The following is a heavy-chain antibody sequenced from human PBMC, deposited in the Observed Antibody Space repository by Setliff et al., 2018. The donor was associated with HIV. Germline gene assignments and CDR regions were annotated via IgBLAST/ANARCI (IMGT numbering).Heavy chain of an antibody. CDR1: GYSFTSYW. CDR2: IDPSDSYT. V-gene: IGHV5-10-1*04. CDR3: ATVYSNNWSQSRWFDP. Sequence: GESLKISCKGSGYSFTSYWISWVRQMPGKGLEWMGRIDPSDSYTNYSPSFQGQVTISADKSISTAYLQWSSLKASDTAMYYCATVYSNNWSQSRWFDPWGQGTLVTVSS. D-gene: IGHD6-13*01. J-gene: IGHJ5*02.